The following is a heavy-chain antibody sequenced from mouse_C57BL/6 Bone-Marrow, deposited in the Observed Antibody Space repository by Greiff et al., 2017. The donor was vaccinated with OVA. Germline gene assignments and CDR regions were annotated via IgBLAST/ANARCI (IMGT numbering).Heavy chain of an antibody. CDR2: FYPGSGSI. CDR1: GYTFTEYT. D-gene: IGHD1-1*01. V-gene: IGHV1-62-2*01. Sequence: VQLQQSGAELVKPGASVKLSCKASGYTFTEYTIHWVKQRSGQGLEWIGWFYPGSGSIKYNEKFKDKATLTADKSSSTVYMELSRLTSEDSAVYFCARHEPLYYYGSSPWYFDVWGTGTTVTVSS. J-gene: IGHJ1*03. CDR3: ARHEPLYYYGSSPWYFDV.